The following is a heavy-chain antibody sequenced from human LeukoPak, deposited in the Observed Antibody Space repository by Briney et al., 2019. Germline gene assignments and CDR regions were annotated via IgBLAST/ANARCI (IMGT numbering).Heavy chain of an antibody. V-gene: IGHV3-74*01. CDR2: INSDGSST. D-gene: IGHD3-22*01. Sequence: GGSLRLSCAASGFTFSNYSMHWVRQAPGKGLVWVSRINSDGSSTSYADSVKGRFTISRDNAKNTLYLQMNSLGAEDTAVYYCATIIYYDSSGLDYWGQGTLVTVSS. CDR1: GFTFSNYS. CDR3: ATIIYYDSSGLDY. J-gene: IGHJ4*02.